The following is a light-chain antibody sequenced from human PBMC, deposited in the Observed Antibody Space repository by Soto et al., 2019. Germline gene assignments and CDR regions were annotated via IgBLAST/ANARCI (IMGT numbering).Light chain of an antibody. CDR1: QSVGSY. CDR3: QQYGSSIT. Sequence: EIGMTQARATLSVSPGERATLSCRASQSVGSYLAWYQQKPGQAPRLLIYDASNRATGIPARFSGSGSGTDFTLIIKRLEPEDFAVYYCQQYGSSITFGQGTRLEIK. CDR2: DAS. V-gene: IGKV3-20*01. J-gene: IGKJ5*01.